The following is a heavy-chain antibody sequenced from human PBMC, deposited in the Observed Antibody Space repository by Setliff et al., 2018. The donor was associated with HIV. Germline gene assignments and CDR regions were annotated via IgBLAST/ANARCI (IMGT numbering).Heavy chain of an antibody. Sequence: SVKVSCKVSGYTLTELSMHWVRQAPGKGLEWMGGFDPEDGETIYAQKFQGRVTMTEDTSTDTAYMELSSLRSEDTAVYYCATAYKNTYYYGSGSNKDNWFDPWGQGTLVTVSS. CDR2: FDPEDGET. J-gene: IGHJ5*02. CDR3: ATAYKNTYYYGSGSNKDNWFDP. V-gene: IGHV1-24*01. CDR1: GYTLTELS. D-gene: IGHD3-10*01.